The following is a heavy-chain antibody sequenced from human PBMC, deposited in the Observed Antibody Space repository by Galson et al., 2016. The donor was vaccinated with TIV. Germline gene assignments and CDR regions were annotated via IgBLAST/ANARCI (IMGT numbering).Heavy chain of an antibody. V-gene: IGHV3-53*01. Sequence: LRLSCAASGFAVSYKHMIWVRQTPGKGLEWVSLIYSSDTTSYADSVRGRFTISRDNSRNTLFLEMNSLRVEDTAIYYCAREGRGAAYPNNFDHWGQGTLVTVSS. CDR3: AREGRGAAYPNNFDH. CDR2: IYSSDTT. J-gene: IGHJ4*02. CDR1: GFAVSYKH. D-gene: IGHD1-26*01.